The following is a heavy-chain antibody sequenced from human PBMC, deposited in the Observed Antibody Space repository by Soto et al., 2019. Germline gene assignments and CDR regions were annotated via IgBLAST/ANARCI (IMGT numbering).Heavy chain of an antibody. Sequence: ASVKVSCKVSGYTLTELSMHWVRQAPGKGLEWMGGFDPEDGETIYAQKFQGRVTKTEDTSTDTAYMELSSLRSEDTAVYYFATNIVATIPWFDPWGQGTLVTVSS. CDR2: FDPEDGET. CDR1: GYTLTELS. CDR3: ATNIVATIPWFDP. V-gene: IGHV1-24*01. J-gene: IGHJ5*02. D-gene: IGHD5-12*01.